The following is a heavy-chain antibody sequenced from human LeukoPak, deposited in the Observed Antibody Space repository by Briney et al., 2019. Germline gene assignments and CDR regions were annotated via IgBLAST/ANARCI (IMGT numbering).Heavy chain of an antibody. Sequence: ASVKVSCKASANTFTSYDINWVRQATGQGLEWMGWMNPNSGNTGYAQKFQGRVTMTRNTSISTAYMELSSLRSEDTAVYYCARGAPGSYCSGGSCPYFDYWGQGTLISVSS. D-gene: IGHD2-15*01. CDR1: ANTFTSYD. J-gene: IGHJ4*02. V-gene: IGHV1-8*01. CDR2: MNPNSGNT. CDR3: ARGAPGSYCSGGSCPYFDY.